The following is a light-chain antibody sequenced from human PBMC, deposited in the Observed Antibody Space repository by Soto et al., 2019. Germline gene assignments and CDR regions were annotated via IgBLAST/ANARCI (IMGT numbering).Light chain of an antibody. CDR1: QSVSSSY. CDR3: QQYGSSIT. CDR2: GAS. J-gene: IGKJ5*01. V-gene: IGKV3-20*01. Sequence: EIVLTQSPGTLSLSPGERATLSCRASQSVSSSYLARYQQKPGQAPRLLIYGASSRATGIPDRFSGSGSGTDFTLTISRLEPEDFAMFYCQQYGSSITFGQGTRLEIK.